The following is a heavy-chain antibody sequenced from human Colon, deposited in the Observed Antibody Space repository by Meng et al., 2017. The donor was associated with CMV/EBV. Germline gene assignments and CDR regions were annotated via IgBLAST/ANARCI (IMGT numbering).Heavy chain of an antibody. Sequence: GESLKISCAASGFTFSSDVMHWVCQAPGKGLVWVARISHDGTITTYVDSVRGRFTISRDNARNTLYLQMNSLRAEDTAVYYCARDRNWIFDYWGRGTLVTVSS. CDR1: GFTFSSDV. J-gene: IGHJ4*02. D-gene: IGHD1-1*01. CDR2: ISHDGTIT. CDR3: ARDRNWIFDY. V-gene: IGHV3-74*03.